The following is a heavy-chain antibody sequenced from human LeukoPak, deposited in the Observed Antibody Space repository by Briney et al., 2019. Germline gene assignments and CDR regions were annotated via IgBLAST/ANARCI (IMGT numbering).Heavy chain of an antibody. V-gene: IGHV4-39*07. D-gene: IGHD5-18*01. CDR2: IYYSGST. Sequence: PSETLSLTCTVSGGSISSSSYYWGWIRQPPGKGLEWIGSIYYSGSTYYNPSLKSRVTISVDTSKNQFSLKLSSVTAADTAVYYCARHRGRARVFGFDPWGQGTLVTVSS. J-gene: IGHJ5*02. CDR3: ARHRGRARVFGFDP. CDR1: GGSISSSSYY.